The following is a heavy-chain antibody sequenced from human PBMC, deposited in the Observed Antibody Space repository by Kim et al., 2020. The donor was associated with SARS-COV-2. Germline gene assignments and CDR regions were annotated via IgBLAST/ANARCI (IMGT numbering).Heavy chain of an antibody. CDR1: GFTFSSYS. J-gene: IGHJ2*01. D-gene: IGHD3-9*01. CDR3: AREGSGSFDWLLPYWYFDL. Sequence: GGSLRLSCAASGFTFSSYSMNWVRQAPGKGLEWVSYISSSSSTIYYADSVKGRFTISRDNAKNSLYLQMNSLRDEDTAVYYCAREGSGSFDWLLPYWYFDLWGRGTLVTVSS. CDR2: ISSSSSTI. V-gene: IGHV3-48*02.